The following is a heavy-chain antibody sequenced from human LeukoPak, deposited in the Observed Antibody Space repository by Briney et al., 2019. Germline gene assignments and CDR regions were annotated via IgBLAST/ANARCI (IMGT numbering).Heavy chain of an antibody. CDR3: VKGSTNVRPYYFDY. CDR1: GFTFSSYA. Sequence: GGSLRLSCAASGFTFSSYAMSWVRQAPGKGLEWVSAISGSGGSTYYADSVKGRFTISRDNSKNTLYLQMNSVRAEDTAVYYCVKGSTNVRPYYFDYWGQGTLVTVSS. V-gene: IGHV3-23*01. J-gene: IGHJ4*02. D-gene: IGHD2-8*01. CDR2: ISGSGGST.